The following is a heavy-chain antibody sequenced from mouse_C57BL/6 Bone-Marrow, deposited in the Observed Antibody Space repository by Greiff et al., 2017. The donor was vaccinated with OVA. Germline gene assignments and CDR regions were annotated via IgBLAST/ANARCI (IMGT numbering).Heavy chain of an antibody. V-gene: IGHV1-81*01. Sequence: VQLQQSGAELARPGASVKLSCKASGYTFTSYGISWVKQRPGQGLEWIGEIYPRSGNTYYNEKFKGKATLTADQSSSTAYMELSSLTSEDSAVYFCARRVMITTIFDYWGQGTTLTVSS. CDR1: GYTFTSYG. CDR2: IYPRSGNT. D-gene: IGHD2-4*01. J-gene: IGHJ2*01. CDR3: ARRVMITTIFDY.